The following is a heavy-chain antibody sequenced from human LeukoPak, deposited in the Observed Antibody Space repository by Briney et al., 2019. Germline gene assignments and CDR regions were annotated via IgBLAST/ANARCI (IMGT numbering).Heavy chain of an antibody. CDR1: GGSISSYY. Sequence: PSETLSLTCTVFGGSISSYYWSWIRQPPGKGLEWIGYIYYSGSTNYNPSLKSRVTISVDTSKNQFSLKLSSVTAADTAVYYCAGFSSSWYYFDYWGQGTLVTVSS. V-gene: IGHV4-59*01. CDR3: AGFSSSWYYFDY. J-gene: IGHJ4*02. D-gene: IGHD6-13*01. CDR2: IYYSGST.